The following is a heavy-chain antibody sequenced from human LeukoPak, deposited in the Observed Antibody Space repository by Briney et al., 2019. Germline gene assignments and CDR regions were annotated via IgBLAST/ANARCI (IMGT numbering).Heavy chain of an antibody. D-gene: IGHD4-17*01. CDR3: WVTTIHSDYYYGMDV. CDR2: INHSGST. V-gene: IGHV4-34*01. J-gene: IGHJ6*02. Sequence: SETLSLTCAVYGGSFSGYYWSWIRQPPGKGLEWIGEINHSGSTNYNPSLKSRVTISVDTSKNQFSLKLSSVTAADTAVYYCWVTTIHSDYYYGMDVWGQGTTVTVSS. CDR1: GGSFSGYY.